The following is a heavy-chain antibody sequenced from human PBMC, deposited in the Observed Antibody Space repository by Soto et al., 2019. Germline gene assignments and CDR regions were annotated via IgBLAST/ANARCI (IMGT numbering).Heavy chain of an antibody. CDR1: GFTFISYS. CDR2: ISSSSSYI. Sequence: GGSLRLSCAASGFTFISYSMNCVRHSPGKGLEWVSSISSSSSYIYYADSVKGRFTISRDNAKNSLYLQMNSLRAEDTAVYYCARDEYYYDSSGYRLFDYWGQGTLVTVSS. J-gene: IGHJ4*02. D-gene: IGHD3-22*01. CDR3: ARDEYYYDSSGYRLFDY. V-gene: IGHV3-21*01.